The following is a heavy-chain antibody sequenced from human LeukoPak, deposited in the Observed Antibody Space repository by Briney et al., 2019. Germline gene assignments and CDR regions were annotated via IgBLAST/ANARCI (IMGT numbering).Heavy chain of an antibody. CDR3: AREYYDYVWGSYRYTVYYFDY. Sequence: ASVKVSCKASGYTFTGYYMHWVRQAPGQGLEWMGWINPNSGGTNYAQKFQGRVTMTRDTSISTAYMELSRLRSDDTAVYYCAREYYDYVWGSYRYTVYYFDYWGLGTLVTVSS. CDR2: INPNSGGT. D-gene: IGHD3-16*02. CDR1: GYTFTGYY. J-gene: IGHJ4*02. V-gene: IGHV1-2*02.